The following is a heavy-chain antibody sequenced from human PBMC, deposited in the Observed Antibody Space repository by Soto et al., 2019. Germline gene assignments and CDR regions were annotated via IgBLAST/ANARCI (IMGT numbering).Heavy chain of an antibody. CDR3: AKVPEPIQLWSHPLDY. Sequence: QPGGSLRLSCAASGFTFSSYAMSWVRQAPGKGLEWVSAISGSGGSTYYADSVKGRFTISRDNSKNTLYLQMNSLRAEDTAVYYCAKVPEPIQLWSHPLDYWGQGTLVTVSS. CDR2: ISGSGGST. V-gene: IGHV3-23*01. J-gene: IGHJ4*02. D-gene: IGHD5-18*01. CDR1: GFTFSSYA.